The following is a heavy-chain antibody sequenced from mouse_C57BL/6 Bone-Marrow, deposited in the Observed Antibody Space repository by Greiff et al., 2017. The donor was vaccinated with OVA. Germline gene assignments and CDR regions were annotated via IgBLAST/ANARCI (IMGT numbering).Heavy chain of an antibody. CDR2: ISYDGSN. D-gene: IGHD3-1*01. Sequence: DVKLQESGPGLVKPSQSLSLTCSVTGYSITSGYYWNWIRQFPGNKLEWMGYISYDGSNNYNPSLKNRISITRDTSKNQFFLKLNSVTTEDTATYYCARDSGYFDVWGTGTTVTVSS. CDR1: GYSITSGYY. J-gene: IGHJ1*03. CDR3: ARDSGYFDV. V-gene: IGHV3-6*01.